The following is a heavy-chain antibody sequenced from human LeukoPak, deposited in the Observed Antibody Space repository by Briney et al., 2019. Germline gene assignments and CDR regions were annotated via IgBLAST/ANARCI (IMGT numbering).Heavy chain of an antibody. V-gene: IGHV3-33*01. CDR2: IWYDGSNK. J-gene: IGHJ4*02. CDR3: ARGSNYFDY. Sequence: GRSLRLSCAASGFTFSSYGMHWVRQAPGKGLEWVAVIWYDGSNKYYAVSVKGRFTISRDNSKNTLYLQMNSLRAEDTAVYYCARGSNYFDYWGQGTLVTVSS. CDR1: GFTFSSYG.